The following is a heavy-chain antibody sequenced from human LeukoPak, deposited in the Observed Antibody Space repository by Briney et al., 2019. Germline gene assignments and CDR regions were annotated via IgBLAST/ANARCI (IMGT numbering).Heavy chain of an antibody. J-gene: IGHJ4*02. CDR3: AKEVQYTASTGTGLDY. D-gene: IGHD1-1*01. CDR2: IWYDGSYK. V-gene: IGHV3-33*06. CDR1: GFTFSNYG. Sequence: GGSLRLSCAASGFTFSNYGMHWVRQAPGKGLDWVAVIWYDGSYKYYADSVKGRFTISRDNSKNTLYLQMNSLRAEDTAVYYCAKEVQYTASTGTGLDYWGQGTLVTVSS.